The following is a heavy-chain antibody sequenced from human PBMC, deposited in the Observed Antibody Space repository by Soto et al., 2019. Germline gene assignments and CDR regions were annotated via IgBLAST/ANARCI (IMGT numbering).Heavy chain of an antibody. CDR3: ARDGRKQLWVEGLNAMDV. CDR1: AYTFTSYG. V-gene: IGHV1-18*01. Sequence: QVQLVQSGPEVKKPGASVKVSCKASAYTFTSYGISWVRQAPGQGLEWMGWISGYNGQTNYAQKFRGRVTITTDASTSTAYMELRSLRSADTATYYCARDGRKQLWVEGLNAMDVWGQGTTVTVSS. D-gene: IGHD5-18*01. CDR2: ISGYNGQT. J-gene: IGHJ6*02.